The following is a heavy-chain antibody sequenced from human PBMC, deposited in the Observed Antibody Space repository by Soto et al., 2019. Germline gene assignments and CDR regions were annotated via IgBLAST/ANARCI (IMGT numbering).Heavy chain of an antibody. Sequence: QLQLQESGPGLVKPSETLSLTCTVSGGSISSSSYYWGWIRQPPGKGLEWIGSIYYSGSTYYNPSLKSRVTISVDTSKNQFSLKLSSVPAADTAVYYCARPMLSCDNFDYWGQVTLVTVSS. CDR3: ARPMLSCDNFDY. CDR2: IYYSGST. D-gene: IGHD2-2*01. CDR1: GGSISSSSYY. J-gene: IGHJ4*02. V-gene: IGHV4-39*01.